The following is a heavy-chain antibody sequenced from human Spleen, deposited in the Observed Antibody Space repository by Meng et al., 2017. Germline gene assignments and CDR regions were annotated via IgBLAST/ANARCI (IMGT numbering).Heavy chain of an antibody. V-gene: IGHV1-2*06. CDR2: INPKSGDT. Sequence: QVQLVGAGVEVKKPGASVKVSCKPSGYNFPDYYIHWVRRAPGQGLEWMGRINPKSGDTHYAQKFQARVTMTGDTSISTAYMELSGLRSDDTAMYYCARDEDISAAGKLFGDYWGQGTLVNVSS. J-gene: IGHJ4*02. D-gene: IGHD6-25*01. CDR3: ARDEDISAAGKLFGDY. CDR1: GYNFPDYY.